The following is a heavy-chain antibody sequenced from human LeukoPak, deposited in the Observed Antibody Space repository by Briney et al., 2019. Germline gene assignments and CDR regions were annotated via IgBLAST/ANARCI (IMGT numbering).Heavy chain of an antibody. Sequence: SETLSLTCTVSGGSISSYYWSWIRQPAGKGLEWIGRIYTSGSTNYNPSLKSRVTMSVDTSKNQFSLKLRSVTAADTAVYYCARGYNWGSPTRNFYYLDVWGRGTTVTVSS. D-gene: IGHD7-27*01. J-gene: IGHJ6*03. CDR3: ARGYNWGSPTRNFYYLDV. V-gene: IGHV4-4*07. CDR1: GGSISSYY. CDR2: IYTSGST.